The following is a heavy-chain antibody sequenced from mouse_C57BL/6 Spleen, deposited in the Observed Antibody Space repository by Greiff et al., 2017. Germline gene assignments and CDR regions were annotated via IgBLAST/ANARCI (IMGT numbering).Heavy chain of an antibody. V-gene: IGHV1-52*01. D-gene: IGHD1-1*01. Sequence: QVQLQQSGAELVRPGSSVKLSCKASGYTFTSYWMHWVKQRPIQGLEWIGNIDPSDSETHYNQKFKDKATLTVDKSSSTAYMQLSSLTSEDSAVYYCARGITTVADYWGQGTTLTVSS. CDR1: GYTFTSYW. CDR2: IDPSDSET. J-gene: IGHJ2*01. CDR3: ARGITTVADY.